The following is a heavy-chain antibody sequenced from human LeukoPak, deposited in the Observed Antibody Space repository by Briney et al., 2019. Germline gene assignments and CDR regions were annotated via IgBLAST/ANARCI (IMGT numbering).Heavy chain of an antibody. CDR3: ARLVSLDYDFWSGYGQLFDP. Sequence: SETLSLTCAVSGYSISSGYYWGWIRQPPGKGLEWIGSIYHSGSTYYNPSLKSRVTISVDTSKNQFSLKLSSVTAADTTVYYCARLVSLDYDFWSGYGQLFDPWGQGTLVTVSS. D-gene: IGHD3-3*01. CDR2: IYHSGST. CDR1: GYSISSGYY. J-gene: IGHJ5*02. V-gene: IGHV4-38-2*01.